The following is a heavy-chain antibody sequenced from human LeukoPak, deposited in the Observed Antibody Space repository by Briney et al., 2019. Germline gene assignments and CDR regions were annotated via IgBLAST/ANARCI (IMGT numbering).Heavy chain of an antibody. CDR1: GRSISSPNHD. CDR3: ARSLGANTWVGNWFDP. Sequence: KPSETLSLTCSVSGRSISSPNHDWARIRQPPGQGLEWIGSIYYSGTTYYNLSLKSRVTLSVDTSQNQFSLKLSSVTAADTAIYFCARSLGANTWVGNWFDPWGQGTLVTVSP. V-gene: IGHV4-39*01. D-gene: IGHD3-10*01. J-gene: IGHJ5*02. CDR2: IYYSGTT.